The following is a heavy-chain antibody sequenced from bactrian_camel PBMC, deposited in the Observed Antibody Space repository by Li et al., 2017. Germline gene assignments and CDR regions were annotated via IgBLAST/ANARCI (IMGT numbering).Heavy chain of an antibody. D-gene: IGHD4*01. CDR3: SSDPTCDDIATNPID. CDR2: IDDSGAT. CDR1: GYERATIC. Sequence: VQLVESGGGSVQAGGSLRLTCAAPGYERATICMGWFRQAPGKERERVATIDDSGATTYTDSVKGRFFISKASTKTILYLQMNSLKPEDTAMYYCSSDPTCDDIATNPIDWGQGTQVTVS. V-gene: IGHV3S53*01. J-gene: IGHJ4*01.